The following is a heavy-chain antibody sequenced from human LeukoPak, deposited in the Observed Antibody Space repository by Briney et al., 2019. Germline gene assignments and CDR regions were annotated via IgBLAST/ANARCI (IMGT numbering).Heavy chain of an antibody. Sequence: GSSVKVSCKASGYTFTSYGISWVRQAPGQGLEWMGWISAYNGNTDYTQKLQGRVTMTTDTSTSTAYMELRSLRSDDTAVYYCARIKVRYCSGGRCYSSDHWGQGTLVSVSS. V-gene: IGHV1-18*01. CDR2: ISAYNGNT. CDR1: GYTFTSYG. CDR3: ARIKVRYCSGGRCYSSDH. J-gene: IGHJ4*02. D-gene: IGHD2-15*01.